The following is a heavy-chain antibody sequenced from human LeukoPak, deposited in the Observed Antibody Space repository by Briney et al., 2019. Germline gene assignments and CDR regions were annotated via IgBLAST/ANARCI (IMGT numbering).Heavy chain of an antibody. CDR3: ARDLGRGYSYGY. V-gene: IGHV1-3*01. Sequence: ASVKVSCKVSGYTLTELSMHWVRQAPGQRLEWMGWINAGNGNTKYSQKFQGRVTITRDTSASTAYMELSSLRSEDTAVYYCARDLGRGYSYGYWGQGTLVTVSS. J-gene: IGHJ4*02. D-gene: IGHD5-18*01. CDR2: INAGNGNT. CDR1: GYTLTELS.